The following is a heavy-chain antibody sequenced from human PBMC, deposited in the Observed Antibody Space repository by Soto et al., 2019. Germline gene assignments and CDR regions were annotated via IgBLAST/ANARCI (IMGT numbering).Heavy chain of an antibody. V-gene: IGHV4-59*01. CDR2: IYYSGST. D-gene: IGHD6-13*01. J-gene: IGHJ6*03. CDR3: ARSYSSSCRRCYMDV. Sequence: SETLSLTCTVSGGSISSYYWSWIRQPPGKGLEWIGYIYYSGSTNYNPSLKSRVAISVDTSKSQFSLKLSSVTAADTAVYYCARSYSSSCRRCYMDVWGKGTTVTVSS. CDR1: GGSISSYY.